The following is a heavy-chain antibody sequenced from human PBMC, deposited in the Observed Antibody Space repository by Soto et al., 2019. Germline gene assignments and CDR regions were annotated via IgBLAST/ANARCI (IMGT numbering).Heavy chain of an antibody. CDR2: ISHSGST. CDR3: ARGVRYFDWLLPFYLDY. Sequence: SETLSLTCTVSGASINNYYWSWIRQPPGMGLEWIGCISHSGSTNYNPSLKSRVALSVDTSKNQFSLKLSSVTAADTAVYYCARGVRYFDWLLPFYLDYWGQGTPVTVSS. J-gene: IGHJ4*02. V-gene: IGHV4-59*01. D-gene: IGHD3-9*01. CDR1: GASINNYY.